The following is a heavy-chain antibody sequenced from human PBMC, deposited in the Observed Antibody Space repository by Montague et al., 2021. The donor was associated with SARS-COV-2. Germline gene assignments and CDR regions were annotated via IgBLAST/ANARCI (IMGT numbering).Heavy chain of an antibody. D-gene: IGHD1-26*01. Sequence: SXTLSLTCTVSSGSISSEDYYWGWIRQAPGKGLEWIGISHSSGNTYYNPSLKSRVTLSVDTSKNHFSLEVTSVTAADTATYYCARLSGTVAATGVVRSAPAWYFDLWGRGTLVTFSS. CDR1: SGSISSEDYY. CDR3: ARLSGTVAATGVVRSAPAWYFDL. V-gene: IGHV4-39*02. J-gene: IGHJ2*01. CDR2: SHSSGNT.